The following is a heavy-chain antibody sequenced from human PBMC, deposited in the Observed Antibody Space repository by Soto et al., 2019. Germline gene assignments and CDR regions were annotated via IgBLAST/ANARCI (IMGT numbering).Heavy chain of an antibody. J-gene: IGHJ4*02. Sequence: QVQLVQSGAEVKKPGSSVKVSCKASGGTFSSYTISWVRQDPGQGLEWMGRIIPILGIANYAQKFQGRVTITADKSTSTAYMELSSLRSEDTAVYYCARDGVAGAFDYWGQGTLVTVSS. CDR2: IIPILGIA. D-gene: IGHD6-19*01. CDR3: ARDGVAGAFDY. V-gene: IGHV1-69*08. CDR1: GGTFSSYT.